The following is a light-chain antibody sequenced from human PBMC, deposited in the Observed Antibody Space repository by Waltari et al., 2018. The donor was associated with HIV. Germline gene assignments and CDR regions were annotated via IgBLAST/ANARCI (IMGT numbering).Light chain of an antibody. CDR3: TSYTHNHILL. J-gene: IGLJ3*02. Sequence: QSALTQPASVSGSPGQSITISCPGTVSDTAVYNFVSWYLQHPGKAPHRLLYEFKSRPSGISLRFSGSKSGNTASLTISGLQAEDEADYYCTSYTHNHILLFGGGTKLTVL. CDR1: VSDTAVYNF. V-gene: IGLV2-14*01. CDR2: EFK.